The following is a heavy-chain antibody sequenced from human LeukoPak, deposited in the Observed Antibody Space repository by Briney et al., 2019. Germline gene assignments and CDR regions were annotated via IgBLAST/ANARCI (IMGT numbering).Heavy chain of an antibody. J-gene: IGHJ4*02. CDR3: ARGVTYYYDSSGYFY. CDR2: IRVGGEL. Sequence: GGSLRLSCAASGFTFSDYAMNWVRQAPGKGLEWFSGIRVGGELYYADSVKGRFTISRDNAKNSLYLQMNSLRAEDTAVYYCARGVTYYYDSSGYFYWGQGTLVTVSS. D-gene: IGHD3-22*01. V-gene: IGHV3-69-1*01. CDR1: GFTFSDYA.